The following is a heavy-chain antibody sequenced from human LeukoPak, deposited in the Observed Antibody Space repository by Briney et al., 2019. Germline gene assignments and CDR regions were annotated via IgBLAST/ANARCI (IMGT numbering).Heavy chain of an antibody. V-gene: IGHV4-39*07. CDR2: IYYSGST. CDR3: ARTTEGGYTYGYFYYYYMDV. D-gene: IGHD5-18*01. J-gene: IGHJ6*03. CDR1: GDSISSSSYY. Sequence: SETLSLTCTVSGDSISSSSYYWGWIRQPPGKGLEWIGCIYYSGSTNYNPSLKSRVTISVDTSKNQFSLKLTSVTAADTAVYYCARTTEGGYTYGYFYYYYMDVWGKGTTVTISS.